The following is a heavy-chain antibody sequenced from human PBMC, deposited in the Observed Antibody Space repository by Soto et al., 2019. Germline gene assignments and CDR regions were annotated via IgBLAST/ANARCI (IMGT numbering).Heavy chain of an antibody. CDR1: GGSISSSSYY. D-gene: IGHD3-3*01. V-gene: IGHV4-39*01. CDR2: IYYSGST. J-gene: IGHJ5*02. Sequence: QLQLQESGPGLVKPSETLSLTCTVSGGSISSSSYYWGWIRQPPGKGLEWIGSIYYSGSTYYNPSLKSRVTISVDTSKNQFSLKLSSVTAADTAVYYCARHLGSYGFWSGRHKGFDPWGQGTLVTVSS. CDR3: ARHLGSYGFWSGRHKGFDP.